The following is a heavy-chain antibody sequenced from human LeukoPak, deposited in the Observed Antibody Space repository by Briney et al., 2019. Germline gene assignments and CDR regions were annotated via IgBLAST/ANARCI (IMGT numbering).Heavy chain of an antibody. CDR3: ARGVGIYDSSGYTDAFDI. V-gene: IGHV3-20*01. CDR1: GFTFDDYA. J-gene: IGHJ3*02. D-gene: IGHD3-22*01. Sequence: GRSLRLSCAASGFTFDDYAMSWVRHAPGKGLEWVSGIKWNSGSKGYAGSVKGQFTIPSDNAKTSLYLQMNSLRAEDPALDHCARGVGIYDSSGYTDAFDIWGQGTMVTVSS. CDR2: IKWNSGSK.